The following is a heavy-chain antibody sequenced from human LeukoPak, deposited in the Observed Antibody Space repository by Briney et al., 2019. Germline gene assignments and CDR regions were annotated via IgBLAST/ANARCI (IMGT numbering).Heavy chain of an antibody. J-gene: IGHJ5*02. V-gene: IGHV4-4*07. CDR1: GGSFGTYY. Sequence: PSETLSLTCTVSGGSFGTYYWTWVRQSAGKGLEWIGRLSPSGTTNYSPSLKNRVSVSGDTSKRQFSLSLRSVTAADTAMYYCAATGAGRGWYFGELQTWGQGILVTVSS. CDR2: LSPSGTT. D-gene: IGHD6-19*01. CDR3: AATGAGRGWYFGELQT.